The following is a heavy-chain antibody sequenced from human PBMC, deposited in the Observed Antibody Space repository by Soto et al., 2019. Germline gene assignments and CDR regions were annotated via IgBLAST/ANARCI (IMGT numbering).Heavy chain of an antibody. V-gene: IGHV4-30-4*08. CDR2: IYYSVNT. CDR3: SSSKLYGMDV. CDR1: GAAISIHNYY. Sequence: TLSLTCTVSGAAISIHNYYWTWIRQPPGKGLEWIGNIYYSVNTYFNPSLKSRPIISIDTSKNQFSLKLASVTAANSAVYYCSSSKLYGMDVWGQGTTVTVSS. J-gene: IGHJ6*02. D-gene: IGHD1-26*01.